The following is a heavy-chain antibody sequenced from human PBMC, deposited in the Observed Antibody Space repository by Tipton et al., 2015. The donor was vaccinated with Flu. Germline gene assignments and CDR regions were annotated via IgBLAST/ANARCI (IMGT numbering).Heavy chain of an antibody. D-gene: IGHD2-15*01. CDR3: EKSYCSASTCPGV. J-gene: IGHJ4*02. Sequence: SLRLSCAASGFTFSSFAMNWVRQAPGKGLEWVSTISGSGGSTYYTDSVKGRFTISRDSSKNTLYLQMNSLRAEETALYYCEKSYCSASTCPGVWGQGTLVTVSA. CDR2: ISGSGGST. CDR1: GFTFSSFA. V-gene: IGHV3-23*01.